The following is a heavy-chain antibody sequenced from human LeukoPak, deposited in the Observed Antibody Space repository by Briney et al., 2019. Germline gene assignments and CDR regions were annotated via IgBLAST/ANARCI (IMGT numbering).Heavy chain of an antibody. Sequence: SETLSLTCTVSGGSISSYYWSWIRQPPGKGLEWIGYIYYSGSTNYNPSLKSRVTISVDTSKNQFSLKLSSVTAADTAVYYCAITMVRGVIRIWGQGTLVTVSS. D-gene: IGHD3-10*01. CDR2: IYYSGST. CDR3: AITMVRGVIRI. V-gene: IGHV4-59*01. CDR1: GGSISSYY. J-gene: IGHJ4*02.